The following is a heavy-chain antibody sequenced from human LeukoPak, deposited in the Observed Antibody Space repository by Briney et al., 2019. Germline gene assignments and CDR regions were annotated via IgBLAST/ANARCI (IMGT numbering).Heavy chain of an antibody. V-gene: IGHV1-2*02. CDR1: GYTFTSYG. CDR2: INPNSGGT. D-gene: IGHD6-13*01. CDR3: AREEVIAAAGPTLDY. Sequence: GASVKVSCKASGYTFTSYGISWVRQAPGQGLEWMGWINPNSGGTNYAQKFQGRVTMTRDTSISTAYMELSRLRSDDTAVFYCAREEVIAAAGPTLDYWGQGALVTVSS. J-gene: IGHJ4*02.